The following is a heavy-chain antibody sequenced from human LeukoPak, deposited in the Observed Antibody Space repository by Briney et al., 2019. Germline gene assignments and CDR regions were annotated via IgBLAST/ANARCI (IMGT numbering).Heavy chain of an antibody. J-gene: IGHJ6*03. CDR3: ARGYSSGWYVPPYYYYYMDV. D-gene: IGHD6-19*01. V-gene: IGHV4-38-2*02. CDR1: GYSIRSGYY. CDR2: IYHSGSI. Sequence: PSETLSLTCTVSGYSIRSGYYWGWIRQPPGKGLEWIGSIYHSGSIYHKPSLKSRVTISVDTSKNQFSLKLSSVTAADTAVYYCARGYSSGWYVPPYYYYYMDVWGKGTTVTVSS.